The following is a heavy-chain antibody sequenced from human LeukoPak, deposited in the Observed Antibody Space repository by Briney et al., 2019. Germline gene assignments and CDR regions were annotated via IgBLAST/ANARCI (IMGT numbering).Heavy chain of an antibody. V-gene: IGHV1-24*01. CDR2: FDPEDGET. J-gene: IGHJ4*02. CDR1: GYTLTELS. Sequence: ASVKVSCKVSGYTLTELSMHWVRQAPGKGLEWMGGFDPEDGETIYAQKFQGRVTMTEDTSTDTAYMELSSLRSEDTAVYYCATVHSGWTRFDNWGQGTLVTVSS. D-gene: IGHD6-19*01. CDR3: ATVHSGWTRFDN.